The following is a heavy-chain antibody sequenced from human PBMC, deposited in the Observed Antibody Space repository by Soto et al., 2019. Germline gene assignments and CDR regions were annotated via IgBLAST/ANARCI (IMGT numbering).Heavy chain of an antibody. CDR2: LSGNVKTT. D-gene: IGHD1-26*01. V-gene: IGHV3-23*01. CDR1: GFTFSRSA. CDR3: XXXXXXXXXXXXYGRDV. Sequence: EXQLLESGGGLERPGGSLTLSCAASGFTFSRSAMTWVXXXXXXGRGLVSSLSGNVKTTYYADSVKGRFTISRDNPNKXXXXXXXXXXXXXXXXXXXXXXXXXXXXXXXYGRDVWGQWTTVTVSS. J-gene: IGHJ6*02.